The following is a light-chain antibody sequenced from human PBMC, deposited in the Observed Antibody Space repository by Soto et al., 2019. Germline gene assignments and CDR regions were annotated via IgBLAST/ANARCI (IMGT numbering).Light chain of an antibody. CDR2: GAS. Sequence: EIVMTQSPATLSVSPGEGATLSCRASQSVRTKLAWYQQKAGQAPRLLIYGASTRATGVSDRFSGSRSGTEYTLTISSLQSEDFAVYYCQQYDTWPSITFGQGTRLEIK. CDR3: QQYDTWPSIT. CDR1: QSVRTK. V-gene: IGKV3-15*01. J-gene: IGKJ5*01.